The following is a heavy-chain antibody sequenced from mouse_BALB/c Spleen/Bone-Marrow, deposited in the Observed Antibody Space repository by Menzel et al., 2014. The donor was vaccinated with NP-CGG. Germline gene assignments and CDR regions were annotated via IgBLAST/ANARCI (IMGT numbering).Heavy chain of an antibody. CDR2: IYPGDGDT. CDR1: GYAFSSYW. Sequence: VQLQQSGAELVRPGSSVKISCKASGYAFSSYWMNWVKQRPGQGLEWIGQIYPGDGDTNYNGKFKDKATLTADKSSSADYMQLSSLSSEDSAVYCCARNSGAMDYWGQGTSVTVSS. V-gene: IGHV1-80*01. D-gene: IGHD3-1*01. CDR3: ARNSGAMDY. J-gene: IGHJ4*01.